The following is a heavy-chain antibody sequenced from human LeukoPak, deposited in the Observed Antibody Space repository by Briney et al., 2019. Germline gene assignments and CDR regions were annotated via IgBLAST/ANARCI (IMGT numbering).Heavy chain of an antibody. CDR1: GGSFSGYY. Sequence: SETLSLACAVYGGSFSGYYWSWIRQPPGKGLEWIGEINHSGSTNYNPSLKSRVTISADTSKNQFSLKLSSVTAADTAVYYCVRRGDGYNYWDYWGQGTLVTVSS. CDR2: INHSGST. V-gene: IGHV4-34*01. J-gene: IGHJ4*02. D-gene: IGHD5-24*01. CDR3: VRRGDGYNYWDY.